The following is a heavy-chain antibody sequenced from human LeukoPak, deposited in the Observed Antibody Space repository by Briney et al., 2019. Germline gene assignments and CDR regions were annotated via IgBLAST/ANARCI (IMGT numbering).Heavy chain of an antibody. CDR1: GFTFNSYA. Sequence: GRSLRLSCAASGFTFNSYAMHWVRQAPGKGLEWVALISYDGSNKYYADSVKGRFTISRDNSKNTLYLQMNSLRAEDTAVYYCAGSYYDSSGYYGAGAFDIWGQGTMVTVSS. CDR2: ISYDGSNK. CDR3: AGSYYDSSGYYGAGAFDI. D-gene: IGHD3-22*01. J-gene: IGHJ3*02. V-gene: IGHV3-30-3*01.